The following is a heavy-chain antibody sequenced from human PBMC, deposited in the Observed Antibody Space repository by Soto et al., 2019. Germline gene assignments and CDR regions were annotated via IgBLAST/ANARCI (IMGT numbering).Heavy chain of an antibody. CDR3: AKVLNYYDSSGYLFDY. V-gene: IGHV3-30*18. J-gene: IGHJ4*02. CDR1: GFTFSSYG. CDR2: ISYDGSNK. D-gene: IGHD3-22*01. Sequence: SLRLSCAASGFTFSSYGMHWVRQAPGKGLEWVAVISYDGSNKYYADSVKGRFTISRDNSKNTLYLQMNSLRAEDTAVYYCAKVLNYYDSSGYLFDYWGQGTLVTVSS.